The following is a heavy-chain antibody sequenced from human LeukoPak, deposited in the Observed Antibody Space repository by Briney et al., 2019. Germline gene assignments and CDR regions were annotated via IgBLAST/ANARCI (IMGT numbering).Heavy chain of an antibody. CDR1: GYTFTGYY. D-gene: IGHD3-22*01. J-gene: IGHJ4*02. V-gene: IGHV1-2*02. CDR3: ASAAPNGDDSSGYSERGPYY. Sequence: ASVKVSCKASGYTFTGYYMHWVRQAPGQGLEWMGWINPNSGGTNYAQKFQGRVTMTRDTSISTAYMELSRLRSDDTAVYYCASAAPNGDDSSGYSERGPYYWGQGTLVTVSS. CDR2: INPNSGGT.